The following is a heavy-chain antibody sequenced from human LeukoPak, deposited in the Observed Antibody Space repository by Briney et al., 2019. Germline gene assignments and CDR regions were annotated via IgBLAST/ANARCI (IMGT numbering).Heavy chain of an antibody. V-gene: IGHV4-59*01. CDR1: GGSISSYY. CDR2: IYYSGST. D-gene: IGHD2-15*01. CDR3: ARDQIGYCSGGSCYTGWFDP. J-gene: IGHJ5*02. Sequence: SETLSLTCTVSGGSISSYYWSWIRQPPGKGLEWIGYIYYSGSTNYNPSLKSRVTISVDTSKNQFSLKLSSVTAADTAVYYCARDQIGYCSGGSCYTGWFDPWGQGTLVTISS.